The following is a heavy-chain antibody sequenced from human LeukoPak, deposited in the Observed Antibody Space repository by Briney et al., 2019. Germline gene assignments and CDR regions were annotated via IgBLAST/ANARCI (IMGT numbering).Heavy chain of an antibody. Sequence: GGSLRLSCAASGFTFSSSAMSWVRQAPGKGLEWVSAISLSGVNTYYADSVKGRFTISRDVSKNTLYLQMNSLRAEDTAVYYCAKGRVGLDYWGQGSLVTVSS. CDR1: GFTFSSSA. V-gene: IGHV3-23*01. D-gene: IGHD1-26*01. CDR2: ISLSGVNT. J-gene: IGHJ4*02. CDR3: AKGRVGLDY.